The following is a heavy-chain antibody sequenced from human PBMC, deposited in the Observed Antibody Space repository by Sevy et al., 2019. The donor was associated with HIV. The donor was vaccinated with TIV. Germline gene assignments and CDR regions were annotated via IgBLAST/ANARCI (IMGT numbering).Heavy chain of an antibody. CDR2: ITAANDNT. J-gene: IGHJ6*02. CDR1: GYTFSTHT. D-gene: IGHD1-26*01. CDR3: ASGSGSYGYYGMDV. V-gene: IGHV1-3*01. Sequence: ASVKVSCKASGYTFSTHTIHWVRQAAGQRLEWMGWITAANDNTKYSQKFQGRVTFSRDTSASTVYMDLSSLRSEDTAVYYCASGSGSYGYYGMDVWGQGTTVTVSS.